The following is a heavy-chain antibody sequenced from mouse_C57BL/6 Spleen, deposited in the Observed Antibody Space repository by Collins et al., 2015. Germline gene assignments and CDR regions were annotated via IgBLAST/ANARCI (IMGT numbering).Heavy chain of an antibody. J-gene: IGHJ3*01. Sequence: EVQLQQSGPVLVKPGASVKMSCKASGYTFTDYYMNWVKQSHGKSLEWIGVINPYNGGTSYNQKFKGKATLTVDKSSSTAYMELNSLTSEDSAVYYCARPLYYDYDEGFAYWGQGTLVTVSA. D-gene: IGHD2-4*01. CDR2: INPYNGGT. CDR1: GYTFTDYY. CDR3: ARPLYYDYDEGFAY. V-gene: IGHV1-19*01.